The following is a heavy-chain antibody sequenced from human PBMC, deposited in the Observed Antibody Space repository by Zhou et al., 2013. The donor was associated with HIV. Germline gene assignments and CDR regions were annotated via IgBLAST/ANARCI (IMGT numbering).Heavy chain of an antibody. CDR3: ARDRGWFGELLGDDAFDI. V-gene: IGHV1-2*02. CDR1: GYTFTGYY. J-gene: IGHJ3*02. D-gene: IGHD3-10*01. CDR2: INPNSGGT. Sequence: QVQLVQSGAEVKKPGASVKVSCKASGYTFTGYYMHWVRQAPGQGLEWMGWINPNSGGTNYAQKFQGRVTMTRDTSISTAYMELSRLRSDDTAVYYCARDRGWFGELLGDDAFDIWGQGTMVTVSS.